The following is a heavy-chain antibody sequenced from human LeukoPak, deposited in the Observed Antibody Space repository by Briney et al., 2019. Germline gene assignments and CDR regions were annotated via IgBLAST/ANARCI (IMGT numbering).Heavy chain of an antibody. V-gene: IGHV4-4*07. CDR1: GGSISSYY. D-gene: IGHD5-18*01. CDR3: ARDPSADSYGAPFDY. J-gene: IGHJ4*02. CDR2: IYTSGST. Sequence: SETLSLTCTVSGGSISSYYWSWIRQPAGKGLEWIGRIYTSGSTNYNPSLKSRVTMSVDTSKNQFSLKLSSVTAADTAVYYCARDPSADSYGAPFDYWGQGTLVTVSS.